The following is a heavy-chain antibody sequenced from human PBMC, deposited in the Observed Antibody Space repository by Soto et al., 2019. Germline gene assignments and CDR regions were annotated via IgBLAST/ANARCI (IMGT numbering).Heavy chain of an antibody. D-gene: IGHD6-13*01. Sequence: EVQLVESGGGLVQPGGSLRLSCGASGFIFSSYSMTWVRQAPGKGLEWISYITSSSGTKYYADSVRGRFTISRDNAQNSLYLQMNSLRDEDTAVYYCARDGDGNSWTDFDYWGQGTLVTVSS. V-gene: IGHV3-48*02. CDR3: ARDGDGNSWTDFDY. J-gene: IGHJ4*02. CDR2: ITSSSGTK. CDR1: GFIFSSYS.